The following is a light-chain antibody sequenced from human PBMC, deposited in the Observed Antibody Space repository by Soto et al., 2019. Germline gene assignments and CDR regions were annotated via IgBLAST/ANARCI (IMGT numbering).Light chain of an antibody. V-gene: IGKV1-12*01. CDR3: QQANSFPLT. CDR1: QGISRW. Sequence: DIQMTQLPSSMSASVGDRVTITCRASQGISRWLAWYHQKPGKAPNLLIYSASTLYSGVPSRFSGSGSGTDFTLTISSLQPEDFGTYYCQQANSFPLTFGPGTKVDLK. J-gene: IGKJ3*01. CDR2: SAS.